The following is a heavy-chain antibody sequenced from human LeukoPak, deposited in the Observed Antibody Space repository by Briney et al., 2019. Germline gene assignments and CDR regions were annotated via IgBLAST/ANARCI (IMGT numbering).Heavy chain of an antibody. Sequence: GASVKVSCKASGYTFTSYAMNWVRQAPGQGLEWMGWINTNTGNPTYAQGFTGRFVFSLDTSVSTAYPQISSLKAEDTAVYYCARAVPLWFGELFLFDYWGQGTLVTVSS. D-gene: IGHD3-10*01. V-gene: IGHV7-4-1*02. CDR2: INTNTGNP. CDR3: ARAVPLWFGELFLFDY. J-gene: IGHJ4*02. CDR1: GYTFTSYA.